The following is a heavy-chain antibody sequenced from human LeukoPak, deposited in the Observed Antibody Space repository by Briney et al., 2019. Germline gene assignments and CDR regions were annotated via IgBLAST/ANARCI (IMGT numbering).Heavy chain of an antibody. CDR1: GYTFTGYY. CDR2: INPNSGGT. D-gene: IGHD3-16*02. J-gene: IGHJ4*02. Sequence: ASVKVSCKASGYTFTGYYMHWVRQAPGQGLEWMGWINPNSGGTNYAQKFQGRVTMTRGTSISTAYMELSRLRSDDTAVYYCARDYVHYDYVWGSYRLNYWGQGTLVTVSS. CDR3: ARDYVHYDYVWGSYRLNY. V-gene: IGHV1-2*02.